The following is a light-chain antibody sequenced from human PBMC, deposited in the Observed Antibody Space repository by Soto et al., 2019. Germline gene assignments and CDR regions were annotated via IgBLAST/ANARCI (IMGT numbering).Light chain of an antibody. V-gene: IGKV1-9*01. CDR1: QDISRY. J-gene: IGKJ4*01. CDR2: RAS. Sequence: ILLTQSPSFLSASVGDRVTITCRASQDISRYVAWYQQKSGQAPKLLIYRASNLRPGVPSRFSGSGSGTDFTLTISNLQPEDFATYHCQQVDSYPLTFGGGTKLEIK. CDR3: QQVDSYPLT.